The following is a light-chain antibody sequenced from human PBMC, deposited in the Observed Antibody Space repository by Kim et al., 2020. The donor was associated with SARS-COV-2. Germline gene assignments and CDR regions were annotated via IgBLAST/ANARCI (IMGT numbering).Light chain of an antibody. CDR2: AAS. J-gene: IGKJ1*01. CDR3: QHVRTYPPG. CDR1: QDITSH. V-gene: IGKV1-9*01. Sequence: ASVGDRVSITCRASQDITSHLVWYQQIPGKAPQLLIYAASTLQSGVPSRFSGSGSGTEFTLSISSLQPEDFATYYCQHVRTYPPGFGQGTKVDIK.